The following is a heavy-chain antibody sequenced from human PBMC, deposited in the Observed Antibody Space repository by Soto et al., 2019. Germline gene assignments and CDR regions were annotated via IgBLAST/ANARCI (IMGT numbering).Heavy chain of an antibody. CDR3: ARSPYTSGHPYGMDV. J-gene: IGHJ6*02. D-gene: IGHD3-22*01. V-gene: IGHV3-33*01. CDR2: IWYDESNK. Sequence: GWSLRLSCAASGFTFSLYGMQWVRQAPGKGLEWVAVIWYDESNKYYADSVKGRFTISRDNSKNTLYLQMSGLTAEDTAVYYCARSPYTSGHPYGMDVWGQVTTGTGSS. CDR1: GFTFSLYG.